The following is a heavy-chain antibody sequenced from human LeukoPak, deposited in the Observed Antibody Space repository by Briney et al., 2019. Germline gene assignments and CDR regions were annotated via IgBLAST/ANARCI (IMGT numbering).Heavy chain of an antibody. CDR3: ARGWYSGSYYNSAFDI. CDR1: GFTVSSNY. CDR2: IYSGGST. V-gene: IGHV3-53*01. D-gene: IGHD1-26*01. J-gene: IGHJ3*02. Sequence: GGSLRLSCAASGFTVSSNYMSWVRQAPGKGLEWVSVIYSGGSTYYADSVKGRFTISRDNSKNTLYLQMNSLRAGDTAVYYCARGWYSGSYYNSAFDIWGQGTMVTVSS.